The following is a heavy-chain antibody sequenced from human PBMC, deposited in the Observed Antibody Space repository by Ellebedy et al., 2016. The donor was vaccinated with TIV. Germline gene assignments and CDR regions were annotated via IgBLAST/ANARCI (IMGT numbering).Heavy chain of an antibody. Sequence: SETLSLTCTVSGGSISSYYWSWIRQPPGKGLEWIGYIYYRGNTNYNPSLKSRVTISVDTSQNQFSLKLSSVTAADTAVYYCAGGPSPDSGSYYQGVAPWYWGQGTLVTVSS. CDR2: IYYRGNT. J-gene: IGHJ4*02. CDR1: GGSISSYY. D-gene: IGHD1-26*01. V-gene: IGHV4-59*12. CDR3: AGGPSPDSGSYYQGVAPWY.